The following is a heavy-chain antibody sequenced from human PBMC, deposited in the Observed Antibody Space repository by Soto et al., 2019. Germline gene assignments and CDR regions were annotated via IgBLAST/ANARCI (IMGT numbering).Heavy chain of an antibody. CDR2: IYSGGST. D-gene: IGHD7-27*01. CDR3: ARTKNWALYYFDY. Sequence: GGSLRLSCAASGFTVSSNYMSWVRQAPGKGLEWVSVIYSGGSTYYADSVKGRFTISRDNSKNTLYLQMNSLRAEDTAVYYCARTKNWALYYFDYWGQGTLVTVSS. V-gene: IGHV3-66*01. J-gene: IGHJ4*02. CDR1: GFTVSSNY.